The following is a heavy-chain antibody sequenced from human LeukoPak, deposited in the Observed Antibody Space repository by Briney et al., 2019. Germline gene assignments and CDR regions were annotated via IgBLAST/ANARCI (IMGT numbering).Heavy chain of an antibody. CDR2: IYPGDSDT. Sequence: GESLKISCEGAGYSFTSYWIGWVRQMPGKGLEWMGIIYPGDSDTRYSPSFQGQVTISADKSISTAYLQWSSLRASDTAMYYCARGYCSGGSCLDAFDIWGQGTMVTVSS. J-gene: IGHJ3*02. D-gene: IGHD2-15*01. CDR3: ARGYCSGGSCLDAFDI. V-gene: IGHV5-51*01. CDR1: GYSFTSYW.